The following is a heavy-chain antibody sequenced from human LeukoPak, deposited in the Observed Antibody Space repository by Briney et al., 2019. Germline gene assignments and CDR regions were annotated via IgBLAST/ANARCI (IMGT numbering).Heavy chain of an antibody. D-gene: IGHD4-23*01. CDR1: GGSISSYF. Sequence: SETLSLTCTVSGGSISSYFWSWIRQPPGKGLEWIGYIYYSGSTNYNPSLKSRVTISVDTSKNQFSLKLSSVTAADTAVYYCARDRDGGNSGLYAFDIWGQGTMVTVSS. J-gene: IGHJ3*02. CDR2: IYYSGST. V-gene: IGHV4-59*01. CDR3: ARDRDGGNSGLYAFDI.